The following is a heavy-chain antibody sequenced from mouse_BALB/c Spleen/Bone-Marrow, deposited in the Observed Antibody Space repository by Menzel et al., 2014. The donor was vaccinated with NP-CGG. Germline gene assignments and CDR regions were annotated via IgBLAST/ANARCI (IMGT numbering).Heavy chain of an antibody. CDR2: IDPSDSET. CDR3: ARSGGNYVAWFVY. V-gene: IGHV1-69*02. J-gene: IGHJ3*01. Sequence: VQLQQSGAEVVKPGAPVKLSCKASGYTFTRYWMHRVRQRPGRGPEWIGKIDPSDSETHYNHEFKDKATLTVDKSSSTAYIQLSSLTSEDSAVYFCARSGGNYVAWFVYWGQGTLVTVSP. CDR1: GYTFTRYW. D-gene: IGHD2-1*01.